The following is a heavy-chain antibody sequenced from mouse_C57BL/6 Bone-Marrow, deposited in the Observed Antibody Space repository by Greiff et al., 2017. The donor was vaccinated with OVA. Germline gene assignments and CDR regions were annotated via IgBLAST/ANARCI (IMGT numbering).Heavy chain of an antibody. CDR3: ARPRDYDVWYFDV. D-gene: IGHD2-4*01. V-gene: IGHV1-64*01. CDR1: GYTFTSYW. J-gene: IGHJ1*03. CDR2: IHPNSGST. Sequence: VQLQQPGAELVKPGASVKLSCKASGYTFTSYWMHWVKQRPGQGLEWIGMIHPNSGSTNYNEKFKSKATLTVDKSSSTAYMQLSSLTSDDSAVYYCARPRDYDVWYFDVWGTGTTVTVSS.